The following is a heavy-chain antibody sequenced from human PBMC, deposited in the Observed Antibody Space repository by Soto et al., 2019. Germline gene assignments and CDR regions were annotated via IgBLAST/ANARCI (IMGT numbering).Heavy chain of an antibody. CDR1: GGSFSGYY. V-gene: IGHV4-34*01. Sequence: QVQLQQWGAGLLKPSETLSLTCAVYGGSFSGYYWSWIRQPPGKGLEWIGEINHSGSTNYNPSLKSRVTISVDTSKNQFSLKLSSVTAADTAVYYCARGRSRGYDFWSGYLLFDYWGQGTLVTVSS. CDR3: ARGRSRGYDFWSGYLLFDY. J-gene: IGHJ4*02. D-gene: IGHD3-3*01. CDR2: INHSGST.